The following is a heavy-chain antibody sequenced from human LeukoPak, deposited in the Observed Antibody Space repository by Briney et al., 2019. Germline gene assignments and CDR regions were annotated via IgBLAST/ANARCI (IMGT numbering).Heavy chain of an antibody. J-gene: IGHJ4*02. V-gene: IGHV5-51*01. D-gene: IGHD2-2*01. CDR3: ARLFQYCSSTSCYLYFDY. CDR2: IYPGDSDT. CDR1: GYTFTNSW. Sequence: GESLKISCKGSGYTFTNSWIGWVRQMPGKGLEWMGIIYPGDSDTRYSPSFQGQVTISADNFISTAYLQWSSLEASDTAMYYCARLFQYCSSTSCYLYFDYWGQGTLVTVSS.